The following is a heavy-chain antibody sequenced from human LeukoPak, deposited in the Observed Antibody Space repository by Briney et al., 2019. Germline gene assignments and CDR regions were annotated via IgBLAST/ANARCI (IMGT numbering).Heavy chain of an antibody. J-gene: IGHJ4*02. V-gene: IGHV1-69*13. D-gene: IGHD3-10*01. Sequence: ASVKVSCKASGGTFSSYAISWVRQAPGQGLEWMGGIIPIFGTANYAQKFQGRVTITADESTSTAYMELNSLRSEDTAVYYCARSTYYYGSGRSGNDDYWGQGTLVTVSS. CDR3: ARSTYYYGSGRSGNDDY. CDR2: IIPIFGTA. CDR1: GGTFSSYA.